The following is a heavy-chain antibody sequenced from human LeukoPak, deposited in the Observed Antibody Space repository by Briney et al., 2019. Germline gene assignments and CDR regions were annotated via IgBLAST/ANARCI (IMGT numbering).Heavy chain of an antibody. CDR2: IKSKTDGGTT. D-gene: IGHD3-10*01. J-gene: IGHJ5*02. CDR1: GFTFSNAW. V-gene: IGHV3-15*01. CDR3: TTDRVLLWFGELLYWFDP. Sequence: GGSLRLSCAASGFTFSNAWMSWVRQAPGKGLEWVGRIKSKTDGGTTDYAAPVKGRFTISRDDSKNKLYLQMNSLKTEDTAVYYCTTDRVLLWFGELLYWFDPWGQGTLVTVSS.